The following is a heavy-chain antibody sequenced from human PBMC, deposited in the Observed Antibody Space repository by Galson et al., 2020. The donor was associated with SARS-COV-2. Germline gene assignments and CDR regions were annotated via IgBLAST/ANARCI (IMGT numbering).Heavy chain of an antibody. D-gene: IGHD2-15*01. J-gene: IGHJ4*02. Sequence: GSLRLSCAASGFTFSNYWMSWVRQAPGKGLEWVGRINSKTGGGTTDYAAPVKGRFTSSRDDSKNTLYLQMNSLKTEDTAVYYCTTDGGYMDDWGQGTLVTVSS. CDR3: TTDGGYMDD. CDR2: INSKTGGGTT. CDR1: GFTFSNYW. V-gene: IGHV3-15*01.